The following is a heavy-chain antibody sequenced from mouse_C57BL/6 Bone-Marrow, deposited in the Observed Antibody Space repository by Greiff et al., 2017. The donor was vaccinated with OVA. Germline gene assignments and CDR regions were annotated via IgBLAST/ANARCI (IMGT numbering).Heavy chain of an antibody. Sequence: QFQLQQSGAELARPGASVKLSCKSSCYTFTSYGISWVQQRTGQGLEWIGELYPRSGNTYYNEKFKGKATLTAEKSSSKAYMEVRRLTSEDSAVYFCARYYYSNYGGFAYWGQGTLVTVSA. CDR2: LYPRSGNT. J-gene: IGHJ3*01. CDR3: ARYYYSNYGGFAY. CDR1: CYTFTSYG. V-gene: IGHV1-81*01. D-gene: IGHD2-5*01.